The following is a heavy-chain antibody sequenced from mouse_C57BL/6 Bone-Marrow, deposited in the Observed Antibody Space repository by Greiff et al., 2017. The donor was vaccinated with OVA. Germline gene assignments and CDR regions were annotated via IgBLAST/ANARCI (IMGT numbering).Heavy chain of an antibody. Sequence: VQLQQSGPELVKPGASVKISCKASGYTFTDYYINWVKQRPGQGLEWLGWIFPGSGSTYYNEKFKGTATLTVDKSSSTAYMLLSSLTSEDSAVYFCARWCTTEAWFAYWGQGTLVTVSA. D-gene: IGHD1-1*01. J-gene: IGHJ3*01. V-gene: IGHV1-75*01. CDR1: GYTFTDYY. CDR3: ARWCTTEAWFAY. CDR2: IFPGSGST.